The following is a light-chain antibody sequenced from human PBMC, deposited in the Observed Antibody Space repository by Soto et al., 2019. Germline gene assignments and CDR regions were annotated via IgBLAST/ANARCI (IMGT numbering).Light chain of an antibody. J-gene: IGKJ3*01. CDR2: DAS. CDR3: QQRSNWPLT. Sequence: EIVLTQSPATLSLSPGERATLSCRASQSVSSYLAWYQQKPGQAPRLLIYDASNRATGIPARFSASGSGTDFSLTISSLEPEYFAFYYCQQRSNWPLTFGPGTKVDIK. V-gene: IGKV3-11*01. CDR1: QSVSSY.